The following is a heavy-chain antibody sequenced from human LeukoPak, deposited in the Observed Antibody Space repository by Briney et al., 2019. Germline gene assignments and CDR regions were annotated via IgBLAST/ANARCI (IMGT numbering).Heavy chain of an antibody. J-gene: IGHJ4*02. Sequence: GSLRLSCAASGFTFNNYGMHWVRQAPGTGLEWLAFIWFDESNKFYAASVKGRFTISRDNSKNTLYMQMNSLRAEDTAVYYCARDCVYCTRATCSSHLPEPPSLDYWGQGTLVTVSS. CDR3: ARDCVYCTRATCSSHLPEPPSLDY. CDR2: IWFDESNK. D-gene: IGHD2-2*01. CDR1: GFTFNNYG. V-gene: IGHV3-33*01.